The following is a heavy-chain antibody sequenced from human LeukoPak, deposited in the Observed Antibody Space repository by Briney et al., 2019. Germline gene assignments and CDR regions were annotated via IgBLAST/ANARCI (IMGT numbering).Heavy chain of an antibody. Sequence: ASVKVSCKASGYTFTGYYMHWVRQAPGQGLEWMGWINPNSGGTNYAQKFQGRVTMTRDTSISTAYMELSRLRSDDTAVYYCARAGVVAATRCWFDPWGRGTLVTVSS. J-gene: IGHJ5*02. CDR1: GYTFTGYY. D-gene: IGHD2-15*01. CDR3: ARAGVVAATRCWFDP. V-gene: IGHV1-2*02. CDR2: INPNSGGT.